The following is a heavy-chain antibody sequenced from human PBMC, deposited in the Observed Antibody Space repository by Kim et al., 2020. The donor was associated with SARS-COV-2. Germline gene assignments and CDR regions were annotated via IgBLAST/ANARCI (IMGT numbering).Heavy chain of an antibody. CDR3: ARDSTSSSPSKAFDY. D-gene: IGHD6-6*01. V-gene: IGHV1-46*01. Sequence: QKFQGRVTMTRDTSTSTVYMELSSPRSTDTAVYYCARDSTSSSPSKAFDYWGQGTLVTVSS. J-gene: IGHJ4*02.